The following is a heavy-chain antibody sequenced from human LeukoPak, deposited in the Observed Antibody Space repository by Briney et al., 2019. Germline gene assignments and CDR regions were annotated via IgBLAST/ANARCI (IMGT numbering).Heavy chain of an antibody. CDR2: ISYNRDGI. CDR3: AKGPAAGIRGYFDY. D-gene: IGHD3-10*01. J-gene: IGHJ4*02. CDR1: GFTFDDYA. Sequence: GGSLRLSCVASGFTFDDYAMHWVRQAPGKGLEWVSGISYNRDGIGYADSVKGRFTVSRDNAKNSLYLQMNSLRSEDTALYYCAKGPAAGIRGYFDYWGQGILVTVSS. V-gene: IGHV3-9*01.